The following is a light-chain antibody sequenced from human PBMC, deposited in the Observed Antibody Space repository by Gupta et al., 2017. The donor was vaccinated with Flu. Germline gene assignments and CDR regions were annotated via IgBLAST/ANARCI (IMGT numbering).Light chain of an antibody. Sequence: EIVLTQSPTILSVSRGVRVTLSCRASHSIITNLAWYQQRPGLPPRLLVYGAATWATGVPARCSGSGAGKEFTLTISSLRSEDAAIYDCQQYNNWPPLTFGGGAKVEIK. CDR1: HSIITN. V-gene: IGKV3-15*01. CDR2: GAA. CDR3: QQYNNWPPLT. J-gene: IGKJ4*01.